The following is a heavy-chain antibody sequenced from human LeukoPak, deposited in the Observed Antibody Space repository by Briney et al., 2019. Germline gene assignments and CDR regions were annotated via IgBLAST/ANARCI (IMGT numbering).Heavy chain of an antibody. J-gene: IGHJ4*02. Sequence: SETLSLTCTVSGGSISSYYWSWIRQPPGKGLEWIGYIYYSGSTNYNPSLKSRVTISVDTSKNQFSLKLSSVTAADTAVYYCARHLGIVGATNEGLDYWGQGTLVTVSS. CDR3: ARHLGIVGATNEGLDY. D-gene: IGHD1-26*01. V-gene: IGHV4-59*08. CDR1: GGSISSYY. CDR2: IYYSGST.